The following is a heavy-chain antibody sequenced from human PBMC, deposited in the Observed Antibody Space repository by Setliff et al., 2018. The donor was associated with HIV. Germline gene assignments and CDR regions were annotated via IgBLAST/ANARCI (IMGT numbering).Heavy chain of an antibody. CDR1: GFSFNNAW. CDR3: TRNNVAWYQPLGYFDL. V-gene: IGHV3-15*01. D-gene: IGHD2-2*01. CDR2: IKSKTDGGTT. J-gene: IGHJ2*01. Sequence: GGSLGLSCAVSGFSFNNAWMSWVRQAAGKGLEWVGRIKSKTDGGTTDYAAPVKGRFTISRDDSKNMLYLQMNSLKTEDTAVYYCTRNNVAWYQPLGYFDLWGRGNLVTVSS.